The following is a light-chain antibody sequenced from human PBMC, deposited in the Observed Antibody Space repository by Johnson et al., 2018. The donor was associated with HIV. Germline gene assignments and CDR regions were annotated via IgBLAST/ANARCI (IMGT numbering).Light chain of an antibody. J-gene: IGLJ1*01. CDR3: AAWDDSLNGSYV. V-gene: IGLV1-51*01. CDR1: SSNIGNNY. CDR2: DNK. Sequence: QSVLTQPPSVSAAPGQKVTISCSGSSSNIGNNYVSWYQQLPGTAPKLLIYDNKKRPSGIPDRFSGSKSGTSASLAISGLQAEDEADYYCAAWDDSLNGSYVLGTRTKVTVL.